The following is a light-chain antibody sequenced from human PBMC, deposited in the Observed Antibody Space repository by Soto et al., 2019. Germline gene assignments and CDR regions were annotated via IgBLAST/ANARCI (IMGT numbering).Light chain of an antibody. CDR1: NSNIASNT. CDR3: AAWDDTLKSYV. V-gene: IGLV1-44*01. J-gene: IGLJ1*01. CDR2: YNN. Sequence: QSVLTQPRSASETPGQTVSISCSGSNSNIASNTVNWYQHLPGTAPKLLIYYNNQRPSGVPDRFSGSKSGTSASLAISGLQYEDESDYSCAAWDDTLKSYVFGNGKKLTV.